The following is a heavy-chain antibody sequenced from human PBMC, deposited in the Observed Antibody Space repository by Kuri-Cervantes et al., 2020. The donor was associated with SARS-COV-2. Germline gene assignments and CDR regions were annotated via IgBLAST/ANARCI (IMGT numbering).Heavy chain of an antibody. D-gene: IGHD3-3*01. CDR1: GFNFSTTD. CDR3: AKDHFGVPDF. CDR2: ISSDANHK. J-gene: IGHJ4*02. Sequence: GESLKISCAASGFNFSTTDMHWVRQAPGKGLEWVAFISSDANHKKCMASGKGRFTISRDNPQNTLLLQMTSLRSEDTAIYYCAKDHFGVPDFWGQGTLVTVSS. V-gene: IGHV3-30*18.